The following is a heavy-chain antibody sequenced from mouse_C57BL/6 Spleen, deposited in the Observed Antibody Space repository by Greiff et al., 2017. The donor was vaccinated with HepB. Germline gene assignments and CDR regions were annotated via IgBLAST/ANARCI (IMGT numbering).Heavy chain of an antibody. D-gene: IGHD1-1*01. Sequence: QVQLQQSGPELVKPGASVKISCKASGYTFTDYYINWVKQRPGQGLEWIGCIFPGSGSTYYNEKFKGKATSTVDKSSSTAYMMLSSLTSEDSAVYFCARRDGSPYCFDDWGQGTTLTVSS. CDR3: ARRDGSPYCFDD. V-gene: IGHV1-75*01. J-gene: IGHJ2*01. CDR1: GYTFTDYY. CDR2: IFPGSGST.